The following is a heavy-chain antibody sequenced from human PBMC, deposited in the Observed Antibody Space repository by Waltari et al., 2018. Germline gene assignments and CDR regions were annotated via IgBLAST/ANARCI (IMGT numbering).Heavy chain of an antibody. J-gene: IGHJ4*02. D-gene: IGHD1-1*01. CDR1: GFTSSSYA. Sequence: EVQLLESGGGLVQPGGSLRLFCAASGFTSSSYAMSCGRRAPGKGLGWVSAISGSGGSTYNADSVKGRFTISRDNSKNTLYLQMNSLRAEDTAVYYCANGRVSSDTLFDDWGQGTLVTVSS. CDR2: ISGSGGST. CDR3: ANGRVSSDTLFDD. V-gene: IGHV3-23*01.